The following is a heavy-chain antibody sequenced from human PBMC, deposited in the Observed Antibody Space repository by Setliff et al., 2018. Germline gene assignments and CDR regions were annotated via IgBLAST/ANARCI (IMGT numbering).Heavy chain of an antibody. CDR2: MNPNSGNT. CDR3: ARSKVEAAMVKHNWLDP. CDR1: GYTFTNYD. J-gene: IGHJ5*02. D-gene: IGHD5-18*01. V-gene: IGHV1-8*02. Sequence: GASVKVSCKTSGYTFTNYDINWVRQATGQGLEWMGWMNPNSGNTGYAQNFQGRVSMTRNTSISTAYMELNSLTSEDTAVYYCARSKVEAAMVKHNWLDPWGQGTLVTVSS.